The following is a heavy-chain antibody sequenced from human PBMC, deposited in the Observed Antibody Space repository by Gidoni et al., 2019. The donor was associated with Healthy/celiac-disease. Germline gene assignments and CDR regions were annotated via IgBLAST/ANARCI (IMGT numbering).Heavy chain of an antibody. CDR2: ISYDGSNK. CDR3: ARDRNKRRLWYFDL. D-gene: IGHD1-1*01. J-gene: IGHJ2*01. V-gene: IGHV3-30-3*01. CDR1: GSTFSSYA. Sequence: QVQLVESGGALFRLGSSLGLSWAASGSTFSSYAMHWVRQAPGKGLEWVAVISYDGSNKYYADSVKGRFTISRDNSKNTLYLQMNSLRAEDTAVYYCARDRNKRRLWYFDLWGRGTLVTVSS.